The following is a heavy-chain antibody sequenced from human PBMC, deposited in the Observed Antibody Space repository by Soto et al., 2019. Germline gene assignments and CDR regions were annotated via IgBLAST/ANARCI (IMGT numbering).Heavy chain of an antibody. Sequence: GGSLRLSCAASGFSFSSYSMNWVRQAPGKGLEWVSFISSSGSFIYYADSVKGRFTISRDNSKNTLYLQMNSLRAEDTAVYYCAKSRRDSSGYFGYWGQGTLVTVSS. D-gene: IGHD3-22*01. V-gene: IGHV3-21*01. CDR3: AKSRRDSSGYFGY. J-gene: IGHJ4*02. CDR1: GFSFSSYS. CDR2: ISSSGSFI.